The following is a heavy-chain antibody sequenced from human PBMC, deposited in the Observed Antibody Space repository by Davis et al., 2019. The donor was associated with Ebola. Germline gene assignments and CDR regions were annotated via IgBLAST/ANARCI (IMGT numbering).Heavy chain of an antibody. V-gene: IGHV6-1*01. CDR2: TYYRSKWYN. CDR3: AREKTTVTTHCDC. D-gene: IGHD4-17*01. Sequence: QTPSLSPAISVDSVSSNSAAWNWIRPSPSRGLEWLGTTYYRSKWYNDYAVSVKSRITINPDTSKNQFSLQLNSVTPEDTAVYYCAREKTTVTTHCDCWGQVTLVSVSS. J-gene: IGHJ4*02. CDR1: VDSVSSNSAA.